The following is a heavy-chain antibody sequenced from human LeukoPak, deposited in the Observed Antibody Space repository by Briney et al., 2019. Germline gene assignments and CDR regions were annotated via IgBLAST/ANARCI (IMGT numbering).Heavy chain of an antibody. J-gene: IGHJ4*02. Sequence: GGSLRLSCAASGFTVSSNYMSWVCQAPGKGLEWVSVIYSGGSTYYADSVKGRFTISRDNSKNTLYLQMNSLRAEDTAVYYCARDGATYYYDSSGLFDYWGQGTLVTVSS. CDR3: ARDGATYYYDSSGLFDY. CDR1: GFTVSSNY. D-gene: IGHD3-22*01. V-gene: IGHV3-66*01. CDR2: IYSGGST.